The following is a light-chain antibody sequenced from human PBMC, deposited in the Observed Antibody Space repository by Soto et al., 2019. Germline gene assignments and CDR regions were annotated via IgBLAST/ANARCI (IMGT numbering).Light chain of an antibody. J-gene: IGKJ4*01. CDR3: QQRSNWPPG. CDR1: QSVSSY. V-gene: IGKV3-11*01. Sequence: EIVLTQSPATLSLSPGERATLSCRASQSVSSYLAWYQQKPGQDPRLLIYDASNRATGIPARFSGSGSGTDFTLTISSLEPEDFAVYYCQQRSNWPPGFGGGTKVEIK. CDR2: DAS.